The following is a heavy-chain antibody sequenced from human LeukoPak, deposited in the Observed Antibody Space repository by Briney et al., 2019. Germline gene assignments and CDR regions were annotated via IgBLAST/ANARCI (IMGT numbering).Heavy chain of an antibody. D-gene: IGHD4-17*01. CDR2: IYPGDSDT. V-gene: IGHV5-51*01. CDR1: GYSFTSYW. Sequence: GESLKISCKGSGYSFTSYWIGWVRQMPGKGLEWMGIIYPGDSDTRYSPSLQGQVTILADKSISTAYLQWSSLKASDTAMYYCARHFRSNGDFGPPDYWGQGTLVTVSS. J-gene: IGHJ4*02. CDR3: ARHFRSNGDFGPPDY.